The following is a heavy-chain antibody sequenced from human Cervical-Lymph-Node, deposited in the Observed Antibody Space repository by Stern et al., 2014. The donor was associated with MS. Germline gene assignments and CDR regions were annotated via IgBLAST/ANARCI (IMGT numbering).Heavy chain of an antibody. Sequence: VQLVESGAVVKQPGSSVKVSCKASGGTLSSFAINWVRQAPGQGLEWMGGIISILSSTNYAQKFQGRVTIFADESTRTTYMELRSLRSEDTARYYCAGSYSGTYKVLDYWGQGTLVTVSS. CDR2: IISILSST. J-gene: IGHJ4*02. CDR1: GGTLSSFA. D-gene: IGHD1-26*01. V-gene: IGHV1-69*01. CDR3: AGSYSGTYKVLDY.